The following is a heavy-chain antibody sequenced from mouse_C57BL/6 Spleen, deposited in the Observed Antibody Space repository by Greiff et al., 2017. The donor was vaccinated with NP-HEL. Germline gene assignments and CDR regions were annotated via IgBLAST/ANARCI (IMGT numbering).Heavy chain of an antibody. Sequence: VQLQQPGAELVMPGASVKLSCKASGYTFTSYWMHWVKQRPGQGLEWIGEIDPSDSYTNYNQKFKGKSTLTVDKSSSTAYMQLSSLTSEDSAVYYCARGAYGSSYGVFDYWGQGTTLTVSS. V-gene: IGHV1-69*01. CDR3: ARGAYGSSYGVFDY. J-gene: IGHJ2*01. CDR2: IDPSDSYT. D-gene: IGHD1-1*01. CDR1: GYTFTSYW.